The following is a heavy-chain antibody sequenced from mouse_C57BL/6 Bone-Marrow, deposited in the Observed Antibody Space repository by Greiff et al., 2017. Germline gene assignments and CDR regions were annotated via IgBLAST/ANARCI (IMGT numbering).Heavy chain of an antibody. CDR2: IRSKSNNYAT. CDR1: GFSFNTYA. CDR3: VRQGVAHWYFDV. V-gene: IGHV10-1*01. J-gene: IGHJ1*03. Sequence: EVQLVESGGGLVQPKGSLKLSCAASGFSFNTYAMNWVRQAPGKGLEWVARIRSKSNNYATYYADSVKDRFTISRDDSESMLYLQMNNLKTEDTAMYYCVRQGVAHWYFDVWGTGTTVTVSS. D-gene: IGHD1-1*02.